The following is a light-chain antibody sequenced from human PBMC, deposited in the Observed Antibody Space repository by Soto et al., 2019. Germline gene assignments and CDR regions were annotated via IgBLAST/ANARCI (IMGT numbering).Light chain of an antibody. CDR1: SSDVGSYYY. CDR3: SSYTSSSTLV. J-gene: IGLJ2*01. V-gene: IGLV2-14*03. Sequence: QSVLTQPASVSGSPGQSITISCTGTSSDVGSYYYVSWYQQVPGKVPKLMIYDVSDRPSGVSNRFSGSKSGNTASLTISGLQAEDEADYYCSSYTSSSTLVFGGGTKLTVL. CDR2: DVS.